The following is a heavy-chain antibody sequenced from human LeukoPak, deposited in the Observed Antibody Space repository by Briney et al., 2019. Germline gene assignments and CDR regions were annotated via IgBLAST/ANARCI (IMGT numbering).Heavy chain of an antibody. J-gene: IGHJ4*02. CDR2: ISSSGSTI. V-gene: IGHV3-48*04. CDR1: GFTFSSYG. Sequence: SGGSLRLSCAASGFTFSSYGMSWVRQAPGKGLEWVSYISSSGSTIYYADSVKGRFTISRDNARNSLYLQMNSLRAEDTAVYYCARDNYDSSGPYYFDYWGQGTLVTVSS. D-gene: IGHD3-22*01. CDR3: ARDNYDSSGPYYFDY.